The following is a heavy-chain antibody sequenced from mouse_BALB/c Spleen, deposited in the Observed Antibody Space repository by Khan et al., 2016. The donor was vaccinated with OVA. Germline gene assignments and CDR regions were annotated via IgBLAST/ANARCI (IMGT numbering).Heavy chain of an antibody. V-gene: IGHV5-17*02. CDR2: ISGDSSTI. J-gene: IGHJ2*01. Sequence: EVELVKSGGGLVQPGGSRKLSCAASGFTFSSYGMHWVRQAPEKGLEWVAYISGDSSTIYYADTVKGRFTISRDNPKNTLFLQMTSLMSEDTAMYYCATSYYYGYYFDYWGPGTTLTVSS. CDR1: GFTFSSYG. D-gene: IGHD1-1*01. CDR3: ATSYYYGYYFDY.